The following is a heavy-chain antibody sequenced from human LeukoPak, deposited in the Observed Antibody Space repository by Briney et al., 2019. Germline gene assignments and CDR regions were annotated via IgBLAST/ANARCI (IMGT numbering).Heavy chain of an antibody. D-gene: IGHD2-2*01. J-gene: IGHJ4*02. V-gene: IGHV3-23*01. CDR3: SKGGQGVVPAAIAY. Sequence: GGSLRLSCAASGFTFSSYAMSWVRQAPGKGLEWVSAISGSGGSTYYADSVKGRFTISRDNSKNTLYLQMNSLRAEDTAVYYCSKGGQGVVPAAIAYWGQGTLVTVSS. CDR2: ISGSGGST. CDR1: GFTFSSYA.